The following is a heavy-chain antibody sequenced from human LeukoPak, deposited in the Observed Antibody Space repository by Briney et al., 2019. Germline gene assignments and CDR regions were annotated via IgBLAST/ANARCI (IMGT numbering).Heavy chain of an antibody. D-gene: IGHD3-3*01. CDR1: GYTFTGYY. V-gene: IGHV1-2*06. Sequence: GASVKVSCKASGYTFTGYYMHWVRQAPGQGLEWMRRINPNSGGTNYAQKFQGRVTMTRDTSISTAYMELSRLRSDDTAVYYCARDGAHDFWSGYYMGALWYYYGMDVWGQGTTVTVSS. J-gene: IGHJ6*02. CDR2: INPNSGGT. CDR3: ARDGAHDFWSGYYMGALWYYYGMDV.